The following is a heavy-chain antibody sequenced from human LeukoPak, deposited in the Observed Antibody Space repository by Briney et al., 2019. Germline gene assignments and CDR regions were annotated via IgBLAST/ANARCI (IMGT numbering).Heavy chain of an antibody. Sequence: ASVKVSCKASGYTFTSYAMHWVRQAPGQRLEWMGWINAGNGNTKYSQKFQGRVTITRDTSASTAYMELSSLRPEDTAVYYCARSAGYSSGWYIGWFDPWGQGTLVTVSS. CDR2: INAGNGNT. CDR1: GYTFTSYA. D-gene: IGHD6-19*01. V-gene: IGHV1-3*01. CDR3: ARSAGYSSGWYIGWFDP. J-gene: IGHJ5*02.